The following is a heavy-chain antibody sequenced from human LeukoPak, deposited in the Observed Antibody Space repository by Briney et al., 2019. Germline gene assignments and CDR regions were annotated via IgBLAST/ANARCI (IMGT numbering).Heavy chain of an antibody. D-gene: IGHD3-10*01. CDR1: GGSISSSSYY. CDR2: IYYSGST. Sequence: PSETLSLTCTVSGGSISSSSYYWGWIRQPPGKGLEWIGSIYYSGSTYYNPSLKSRVTISVDTSKNQFSLKLSSVTAANTAVYYCARGKDGRGVIITGNWFDPWGQGTLVTVSA. V-gene: IGHV4-39*07. J-gene: IGHJ5*02. CDR3: ARGKDGRGVIITGNWFDP.